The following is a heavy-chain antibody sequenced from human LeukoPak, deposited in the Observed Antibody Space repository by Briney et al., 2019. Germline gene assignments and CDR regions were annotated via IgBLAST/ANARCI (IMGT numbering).Heavy chain of an antibody. D-gene: IGHD3-10*01. CDR1: VYTFTGYY. J-gene: IGHJ6*02. CDR2: INPNSGGT. V-gene: IGHV1-2*02. CDR3: ARDSSMVREYYYYYYGMDV. Sequence: ASVKVSYTASVYTFTGYYMHWVRQAPGEGPEWMGWINPNSGGTNYAQKFQGRVTMTRDTSISTAYMELSRLRSDDTAVYYCARDSSMVREYYYYYYGMDVWGQGTAVTVSS.